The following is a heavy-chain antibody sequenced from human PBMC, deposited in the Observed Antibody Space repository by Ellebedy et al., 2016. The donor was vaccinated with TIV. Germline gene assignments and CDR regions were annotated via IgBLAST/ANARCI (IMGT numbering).Heavy chain of an antibody. CDR3: ARDGYTTAFDY. CDR2: INPNGGST. Sequence: ASVKVSCKASGYTFTSYYMHWVRQAPGQGLEWMGIINPNGGSTSYAQKFQGRVTMTRDTSISTAYMELSRLRSDDTAVYYCARDGYTTAFDYWGQGTLVTVSS. V-gene: IGHV1-46*01. J-gene: IGHJ4*02. D-gene: IGHD5-24*01. CDR1: GYTFTSYY.